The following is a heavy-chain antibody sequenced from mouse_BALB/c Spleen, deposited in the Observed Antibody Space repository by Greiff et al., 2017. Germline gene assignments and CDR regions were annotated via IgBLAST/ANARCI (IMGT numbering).Heavy chain of an antibody. D-gene: IGHD1-1*01. Sequence: EVKLMESGGGLVQPGGSLKLSCAASGFTFSSYTMSWVRQTPEKRLEWVAYISNGGGSTYYPDTVKGRFTISRDNAKNTLYLQMSSLKSEDTAMYYCARQGYGSSYAMDYWGQGTSVTVSS. CDR3: ARQGYGSSYAMDY. CDR2: ISNGGGST. J-gene: IGHJ4*01. CDR1: GFTFSSYT. V-gene: IGHV5-12-2*01.